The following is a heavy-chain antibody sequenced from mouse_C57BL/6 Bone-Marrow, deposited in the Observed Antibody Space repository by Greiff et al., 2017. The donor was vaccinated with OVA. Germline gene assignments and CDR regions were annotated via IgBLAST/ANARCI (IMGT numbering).Heavy chain of an antibody. V-gene: IGHV1-67*01. CDR2: ISTYYGDA. D-gene: IGHD2-1*01. J-gene: IGHJ2*01. CDR3: ARFYQTFDY. CDR1: GYTFTDYA. Sequence: QVQLQQSGPELVRPGVSVKISCKGSGYTFTDYAMHWVKQSHAKSLEWIGVISTYYGDASYNQKFKDKATMTVDKPSGTAYMQLSSLTSEDSAVYYCARFYQTFDYWGQGTTLTVSS.